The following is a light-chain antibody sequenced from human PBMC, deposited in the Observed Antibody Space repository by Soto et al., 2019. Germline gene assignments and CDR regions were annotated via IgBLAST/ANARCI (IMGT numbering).Light chain of an antibody. J-gene: IGKJ2*01. CDR1: QSINIY. CDR3: QHSYRSPYT. CDR2: GAS. Sequence: IQMTQSPSSLSASVGDSVTVTCRASQSINIYLNWYHQKPGKAPTLLSYGASSLQSGVPSRFPGGGSRTDFTLTISSLQPEDFATYYCQHSYRSPYTFGQGTKLEIK. V-gene: IGKV1-39*01.